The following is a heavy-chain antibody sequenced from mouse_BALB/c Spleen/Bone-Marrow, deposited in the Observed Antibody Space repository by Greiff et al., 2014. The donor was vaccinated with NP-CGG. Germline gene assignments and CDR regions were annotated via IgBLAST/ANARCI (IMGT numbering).Heavy chain of an antibody. D-gene: IGHD4-1*01. Sequence: EVMLVESGGDLVKPGGSLKLSCAASGFTFSTYGMSWVRQTPDKRLEWVATISSGGGYTYYPDSVKGRFTISRENAKNTLYLQMSSLKSEDTAMYYCTRQGNWDHYATDYWGQGTSVTVSS. V-gene: IGHV5-6*01. CDR3: TRQGNWDHYATDY. J-gene: IGHJ4*01. CDR1: GFTFSTYG. CDR2: ISSGGGYT.